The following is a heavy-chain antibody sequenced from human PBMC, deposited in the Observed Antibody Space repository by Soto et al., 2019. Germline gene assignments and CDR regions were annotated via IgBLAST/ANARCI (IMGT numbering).Heavy chain of an antibody. V-gene: IGHV3-11*01. CDR1: GFTFSDYY. Sequence: QVQLVESGGGLVKPGGSLRLSCAASGFTFSDYYMSWIRQAPGKGLEWVSYISSSGSNIYYADSVKGRFTISRDNAKNSLYLQMNSLRAEDTAVYYCARAPIVVVPAAMGHYWYFDLWGRGTLVTVSS. CDR2: ISSSGSNI. CDR3: ARAPIVVVPAAMGHYWYFDL. D-gene: IGHD2-2*01. J-gene: IGHJ2*01.